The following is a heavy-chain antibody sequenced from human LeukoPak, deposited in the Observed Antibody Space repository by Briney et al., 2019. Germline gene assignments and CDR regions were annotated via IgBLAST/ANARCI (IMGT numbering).Heavy chain of an antibody. V-gene: IGHV3-23*01. Sequence: GGSLRLSCAASGFIFSNYAMTWVRQAPGKGLEWVSYGGSGGSTYYADSVKGRFTVSRDNSKSTLYPQMNSLTAEDTAVYYCAKMRGQYYHSYYMDAWGKGTTVTVSS. CDR2: GGSGGST. CDR3: AKMRGQYYHSYYMDA. CDR1: GFIFSNYA. J-gene: IGHJ6*03.